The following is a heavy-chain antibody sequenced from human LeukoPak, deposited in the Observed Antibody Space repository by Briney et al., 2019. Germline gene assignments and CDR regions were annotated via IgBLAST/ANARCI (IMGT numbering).Heavy chain of an antibody. Sequence: GGSLRLSCAASGFNFGDYYMSWIRQAPGKGLEWFSYISGDSDTVYYTDSVKGRFIISRDNAKKSLYLQMNSLRAEDTAVYYCARQRFGQYFDNWGRGTLVTVSS. J-gene: IGHJ4*02. V-gene: IGHV3-11*01. CDR3: ARQRFGQYFDN. CDR1: GFNFGDYY. CDR2: ISGDSDTV. D-gene: IGHD3-10*01.